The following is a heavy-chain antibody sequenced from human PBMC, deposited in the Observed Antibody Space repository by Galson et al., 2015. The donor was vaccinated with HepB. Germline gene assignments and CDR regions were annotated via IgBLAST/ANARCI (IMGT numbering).Heavy chain of an antibody. Sequence: SVKVSCKASGGTFSSYAISWVRQAPGQGLEWMGGIIPIFGTANYAQKFQGRVTITADESTSTAYMELSSLRSEDTAVYYCARHPRGDGYEFDYWGQGTLVTVSS. D-gene: IGHD5-24*01. J-gene: IGHJ4*02. CDR2: IIPIFGTA. V-gene: IGHV1-69*13. CDR1: GGTFSSYA. CDR3: ARHPRGDGYEFDY.